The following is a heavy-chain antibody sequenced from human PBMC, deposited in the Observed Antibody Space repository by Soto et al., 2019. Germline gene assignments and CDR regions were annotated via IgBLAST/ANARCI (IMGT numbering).Heavy chain of an antibody. CDR3: ARDPRHGYAFDI. CDR1: GFTFSSYG. J-gene: IGHJ3*02. Sequence: QVQLVESGGGVVQPRRSLRLSCAASGFTFSSYGMHWVRQAPGKGLEWLAVISYEGSNKNYAASVKGRITISRDNSKNTLYLQLNSLRAEDTAFYYCARDPRHGYAFDIWGQGTMVTVSS. V-gene: IGHV3-30*03. CDR2: ISYEGSNK.